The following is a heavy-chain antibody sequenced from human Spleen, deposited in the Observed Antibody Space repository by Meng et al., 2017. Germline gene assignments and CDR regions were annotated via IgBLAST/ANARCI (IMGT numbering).Heavy chain of an antibody. CDR1: GFTFTSYA. Sequence: GESLKISYTASGFTFTSYAMNWVRQAPGKGLEWVSGISGSGGSTNYADSVEGRFTISRDNAKNTVYLQMNSLRAEDTAVYYCAKVGYDDYNLDYWGQGTLVTVSS. D-gene: IGHD4-17*01. CDR3: AKVGYDDYNLDY. CDR2: ISGSGGST. V-gene: IGHV3-23*01. J-gene: IGHJ4*02.